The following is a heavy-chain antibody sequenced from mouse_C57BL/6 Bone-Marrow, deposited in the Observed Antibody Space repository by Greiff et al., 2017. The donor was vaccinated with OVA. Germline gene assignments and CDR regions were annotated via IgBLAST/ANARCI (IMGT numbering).Heavy chain of an antibody. Sequence: VQLQQSGAELARPGASVKLSCKASGYTFTSYGISWVKQRTGQGLEWIGEIYPRSGNTYYNEKFKGKATLTADKSSSTAYMELRSLTSEDSAVYFCARCLSYYYGSRAYWGQGTLVTVSA. CDR2: IYPRSGNT. V-gene: IGHV1-81*01. CDR3: ARCLSYYYGSRAY. D-gene: IGHD1-1*01. CDR1: GYTFTSYG. J-gene: IGHJ3*01.